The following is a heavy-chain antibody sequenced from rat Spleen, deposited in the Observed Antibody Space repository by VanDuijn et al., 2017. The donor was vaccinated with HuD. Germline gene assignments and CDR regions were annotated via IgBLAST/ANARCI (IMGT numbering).Heavy chain of an antibody. V-gene: IGHV5-29*01. CDR1: GFTFSDFY. D-gene: IGHD1-12*02. Sequence: EVQLVGSDGGLVQPGGSLKLSCAASGFTFSDFYMAWVRQAPAKGLEWVATISYDGSGTYYRDSVKGRFTISRDNAKSTLYLQMDSLRSEDTATYYCTTGHYYDGSYYSLFDYWGQGVMVTVSS. J-gene: IGHJ2*01. CDR3: TTGHYYDGSYYSLFDY. CDR2: ISYDGSGT.